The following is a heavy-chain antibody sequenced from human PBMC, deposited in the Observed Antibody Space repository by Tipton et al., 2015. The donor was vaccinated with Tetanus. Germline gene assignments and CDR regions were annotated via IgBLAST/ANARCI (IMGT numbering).Heavy chain of an antibody. D-gene: IGHD2-2*01. J-gene: IGHJ3*02. CDR2: ISAYNGNT. CDR1: GYTFTSYG. CDR3: HWVVPAAMPDAFDI. V-gene: IGHV1-18*04. Sequence: QVQLVQSGAEVKKPGASVKVSRKASGYTFTSYGISWVRQAPGQGLEWMGWISAYNGNTNYAQKLQGRVTMTTDTSTSTAYMELRSLRSDDTAVYYCHWVVPAAMPDAFDIWGQGTMVTVSS.